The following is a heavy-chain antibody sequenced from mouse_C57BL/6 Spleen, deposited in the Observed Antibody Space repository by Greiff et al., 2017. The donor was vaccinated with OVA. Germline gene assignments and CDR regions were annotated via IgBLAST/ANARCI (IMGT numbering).Heavy chain of an antibody. D-gene: IGHD2-4*01. Sequence: QVQLQQPGAELVKPGASVKLSCKASGYTFTSYWMPWVKQRPGQGLEWIGMIHPNSGSTNYHEKIKSQATLTVDKSSSTAYMQLSSLTSEDSAVYYSALYYDYHFDYWGQGTTRTVSS. CDR1: GYTFTSYW. CDR3: ALYYDYHFDY. V-gene: IGHV1-64*01. J-gene: IGHJ2*01. CDR2: IHPNSGST.